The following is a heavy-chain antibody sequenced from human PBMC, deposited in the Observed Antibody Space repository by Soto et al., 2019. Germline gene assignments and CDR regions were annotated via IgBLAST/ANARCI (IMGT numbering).Heavy chain of an antibody. Sequence: EVQLVQSGAEVKKPGESLKISCNSSGYSFTSYWIGWVRQMPGKVLEWMGIIYPGDSETRDIPSFQGHGTISADNSISTAYLQWSSLQASETAMYYCARRDQPLLWGSSAFDIWGQGTMVTVSS. CDR3: ARRDQPLLWGSSAFDI. CDR2: IYPGDSET. CDR1: GYSFTSYW. J-gene: IGHJ3*02. V-gene: IGHV5-51*01. D-gene: IGHD2-2*01.